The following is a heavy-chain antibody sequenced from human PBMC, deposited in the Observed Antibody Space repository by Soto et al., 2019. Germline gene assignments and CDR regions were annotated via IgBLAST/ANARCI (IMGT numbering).Heavy chain of an antibody. J-gene: IGHJ6*02. CDR1: GGTSSSYA. CDR2: IIPIFGTA. Sequence: ASVKVSCKASGGTSSSYAISWVRQAPGQGLEWMGGIIPIFGTANYAQKFQGRVTITADESTSTAYMELSSLRSEDTAVYYCARGVVPAANYGVDVWGQGTTVTVSS. V-gene: IGHV1-69*13. CDR3: ARGVVPAANYGVDV. D-gene: IGHD2-2*01.